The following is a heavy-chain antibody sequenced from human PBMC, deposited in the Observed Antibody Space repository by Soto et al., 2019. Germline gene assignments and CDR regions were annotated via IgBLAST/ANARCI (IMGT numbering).Heavy chain of an antibody. V-gene: IGHV3-7*01. CDR1: GFTFGSFW. CDR2: INQDGSEK. CDR3: ARQIRGLTPNWFDP. Sequence: PGGSLRLSCGVPGFTFGSFWMGWVRQAPGKGLEWVANINQDGSEKYYVDSVKGRFTISRDNPRNSLYLQMDSLRVEDTAVYFCARQIRGLTPNWFDPWGQGTLVTVSS. J-gene: IGHJ5*02.